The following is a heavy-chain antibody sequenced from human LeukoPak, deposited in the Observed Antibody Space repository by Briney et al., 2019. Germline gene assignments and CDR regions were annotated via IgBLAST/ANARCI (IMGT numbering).Heavy chain of an antibody. D-gene: IGHD1-1*01. CDR1: GYSFTSYW. J-gene: IGHJ4*02. Sequence: GESLKISCKGSGYSFTSYWVGWVRQMPGKGLEWMGTIYPGDSDTRYSPSFQGQVTILADKSINNAYLQWSSLKASDSAIYYCARRGWNTELFDYWGQGTLVTVSS. V-gene: IGHV5-51*01. CDR2: IYPGDSDT. CDR3: ARRGWNTELFDY.